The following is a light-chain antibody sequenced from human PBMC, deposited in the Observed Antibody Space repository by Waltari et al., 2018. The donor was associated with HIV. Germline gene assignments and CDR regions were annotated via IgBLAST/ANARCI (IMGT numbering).Light chain of an antibody. V-gene: IGKV1-9*01. Sequence: DIHLTQFPPFLSASVGDTVTITCRASQGVNTYLAWYQQRPGEVPKLLIYSASTLKTGVPSRFSGSGSGTEFSLTISGLQPEDLATYYCQQLNSYPLTFGGGTTLEIK. J-gene: IGKJ4*02. CDR1: QGVNTY. CDR2: SAS. CDR3: QQLNSYPLT.